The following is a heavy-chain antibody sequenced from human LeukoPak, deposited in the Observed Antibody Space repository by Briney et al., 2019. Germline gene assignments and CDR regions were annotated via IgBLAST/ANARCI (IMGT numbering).Heavy chain of an antibody. D-gene: IGHD3-10*01. CDR3: AREGLTYYYGSGNSNYFDY. J-gene: IGHJ4*02. Sequence: PGGSLRLSCAASGFTFSSYSMNWVRQAPGKGLEWVSSISSSSSYIYYADSVKGRFTISRDNAKNSLYLQMNSLRAEDTAVYYCAREGLTYYYGSGNSNYFDYWGQGTLVTVSS. CDR1: GFTFSSYS. V-gene: IGHV3-21*01. CDR2: ISSSSSYI.